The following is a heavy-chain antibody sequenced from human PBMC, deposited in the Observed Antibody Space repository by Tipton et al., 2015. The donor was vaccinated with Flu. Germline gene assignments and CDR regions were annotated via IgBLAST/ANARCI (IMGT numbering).Heavy chain of an antibody. CDR2: IYAGGST. Sequence: GSLRLSCAASGFSVSSNYMSWVRQAPGKGLEWVSLIYAGGSTYYADSVKDRFTISRDSSKNTLYLQMNSLRAEDTALYCCARGGHTGYSNYGIFDLWGQGTLVTVSS. D-gene: IGHD4-11*01. J-gene: IGHJ4*02. CDR1: GFSVSSNY. V-gene: IGHV3-66*01. CDR3: ARGGHTGYSNYGIFDL.